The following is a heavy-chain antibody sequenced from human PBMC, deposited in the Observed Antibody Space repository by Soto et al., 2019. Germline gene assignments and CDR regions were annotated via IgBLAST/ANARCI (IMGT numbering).Heavy chain of an antibody. CDR3: ARCCYYDSSGYYYPNWFDP. D-gene: IGHD3-22*01. CDR1: GGSISSGGYS. Sequence: SETLSLTCAVSGGSISSGGYSWSWVRQPPGKGLEWIGYIYHSGNTYYNPSLKSRVTIPVGRSKNQFSLKLSSVTAADTAVYYCARCCYYDSSGYYYPNWFDPWGQGTLVTVSS. J-gene: IGHJ5*02. V-gene: IGHV4-30-2*01. CDR2: IYHSGNT.